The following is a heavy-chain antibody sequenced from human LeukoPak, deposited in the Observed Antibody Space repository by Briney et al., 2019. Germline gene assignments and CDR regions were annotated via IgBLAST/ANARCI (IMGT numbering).Heavy chain of an antibody. D-gene: IGHD6-13*01. Sequence: GASVKVSCKASGYTFTSYGISWVRQAPGQGLEWMGWISAYNGNTNYVQKLQGRVTMTTDTSTSTAYMELRSLRSDDTAVYYCARDPPSIAAAGTRGVGGFDYWGQGTLVTVSS. V-gene: IGHV1-18*01. CDR1: GYTFTSYG. J-gene: IGHJ4*02. CDR2: ISAYNGNT. CDR3: ARDPPSIAAAGTRGVGGFDY.